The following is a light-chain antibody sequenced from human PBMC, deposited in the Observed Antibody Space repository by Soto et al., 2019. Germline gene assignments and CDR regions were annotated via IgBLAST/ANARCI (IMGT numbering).Light chain of an antibody. CDR1: SSNIGSNP. Sequence: QSVLTQPPSASGTPGQRVTISCSGSSSNIGSNPVNWYQQLPGTAPKLLLYSNNQRPSGVPDRFSGSKSGTSASLAISGLQSEDEADYYCAAWDDSLNGRYVFGTGTKLTVL. J-gene: IGLJ1*01. CDR2: SNN. CDR3: AAWDDSLNGRYV. V-gene: IGLV1-44*01.